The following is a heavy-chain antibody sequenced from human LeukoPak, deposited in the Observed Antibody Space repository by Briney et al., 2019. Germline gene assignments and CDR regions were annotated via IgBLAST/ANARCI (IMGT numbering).Heavy chain of an antibody. V-gene: IGHV4-34*01. CDR3: ARGLHFYGMDD. CDR2: INHSGST. D-gene: IGHD2/OR15-2a*01. J-gene: IGHJ6*02. Sequence: SETLSLTCAVYGGSFSGYYWSWIRQPPGKGLEWIGEINHSGSTNYNPSLKSRVTISVDTSKNQFSLKLSSVTAADTAVYYCARGLHFYGMDDWGQGTTVTVSS. CDR1: GGSFSGYY.